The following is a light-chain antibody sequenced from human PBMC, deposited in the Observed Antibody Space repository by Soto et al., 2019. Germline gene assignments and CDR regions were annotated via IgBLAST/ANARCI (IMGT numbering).Light chain of an antibody. CDR1: QTISSW. CDR3: QQYDSYSPT. J-gene: IGKJ1*01. CDR2: KAS. V-gene: IGKV1-5*03. Sequence: DIQMTQSPSTLSSSVGERFTITCRASQTISSWLAWYQQKPGKAPKLLIYKASTLKSGVPSRISGSGSGTEFSLIISNLQPEDVAFYYCQQYDSYSPTFGQGTKVDIK.